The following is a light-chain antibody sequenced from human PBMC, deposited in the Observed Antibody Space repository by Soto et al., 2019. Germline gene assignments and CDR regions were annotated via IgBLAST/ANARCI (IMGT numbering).Light chain of an antibody. CDR2: ADR. CDR3: QVWDSSSDHPV. V-gene: IGLV3-21*02. Sequence: SYELTQPPSVAVAPGQTARVTCGGNNIGSKSVHWYQQKPGQAPVLVVYADRDRPSGIPERFSGSHSGSTATLTISRVEAGDEADYYCQVWDSSSDHPVFGGGTELTVL. J-gene: IGLJ2*01. CDR1: NIGSKS.